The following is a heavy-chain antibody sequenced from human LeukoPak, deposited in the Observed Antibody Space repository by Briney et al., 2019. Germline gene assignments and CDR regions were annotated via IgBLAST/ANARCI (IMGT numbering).Heavy chain of an antibody. CDR1: GFTFDDYA. D-gene: IGHD3-3*01. CDR3: AKSRLSGINDAFDI. CDR2: ISASGANR. J-gene: IGHJ3*02. Sequence: GGSLRLSCAASGFTFDDYAMHWVRQAPGKGLEWVSGISASGANRYYADSVKGRFTISRDNSKNTLYLEMNSLRAEDTAVYYCAKSRLSGINDAFDIWGQGTVVTVSS. V-gene: IGHV3-23*01.